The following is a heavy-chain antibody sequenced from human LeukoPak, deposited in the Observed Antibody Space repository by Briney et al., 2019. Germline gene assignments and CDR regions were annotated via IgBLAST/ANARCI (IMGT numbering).Heavy chain of an antibody. CDR1: GFTFRSYW. V-gene: IGHV3-74*01. J-gene: IGHJ4*02. CDR3: GSDLRSGY. Sequence: PGGSLRLSCAASGFTFRSYWMHWVRQAPGKGLVWVSRINSDGSSINYADSVKGRFTISRDNAKNTVYLQMNSLRAEDTAMYYCGSDLRSGYWGQGTLVTVSS. CDR2: INSDGSSI.